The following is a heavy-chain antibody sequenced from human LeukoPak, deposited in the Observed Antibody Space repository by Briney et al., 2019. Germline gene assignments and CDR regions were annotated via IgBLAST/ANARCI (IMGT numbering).Heavy chain of an antibody. D-gene: IGHD3-9*01. V-gene: IGHV3-23*01. Sequence: GAYLRLSCAASGFNFSSYAMSSARQAPGQGLEWVSGISGSGDSTYYADSVKARFTTSRDKSKNTRYLQMNSLSAEDTAVYYCARVDYYFDYWGQGTLVTVSS. CDR3: ARVDYYFDY. CDR1: GFNFSSYA. J-gene: IGHJ4*02. CDR2: ISGSGDST.